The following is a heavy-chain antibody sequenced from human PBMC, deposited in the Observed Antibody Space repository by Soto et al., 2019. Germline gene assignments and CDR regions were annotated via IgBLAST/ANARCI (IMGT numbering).Heavy chain of an antibody. V-gene: IGHV4-39*01. Sequence: SETLSLTCTVSGGSISSSSYYWGWIRQPPWKGLEWIGSIFYSGSTYYNPSLKSRVTISVDTSKNQFSLKLSSVTAADTGIYYCVCIFSGGYGYGFYYYGMDVWGQGTTVT. D-gene: IGHD5-18*01. CDR3: VCIFSGGYGYGFYYYGMDV. CDR2: IFYSGST. J-gene: IGHJ6*02. CDR1: GGSISSSSYY.